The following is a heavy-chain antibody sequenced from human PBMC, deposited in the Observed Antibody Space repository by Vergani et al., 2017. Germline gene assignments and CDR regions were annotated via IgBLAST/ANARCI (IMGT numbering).Heavy chain of an antibody. J-gene: IGHJ6*02. D-gene: IGHD6-13*01. V-gene: IGHV3-43*01. CDR1: GLTFDDYT. Sequence: EVQLVESGGVVVQPGGSLRLSCAASGLTFDDYTMHWVRQAPGKGLEWVSLISWDGGSTYYADSVKGRFTISRDNSKNSLYLQMNSLRTEDTALYYCAKDSSSWPEYYNYYCGMDVWGQGTTVTVSS. CDR3: AKDSSSWPEYYNYYCGMDV. CDR2: ISWDGGST.